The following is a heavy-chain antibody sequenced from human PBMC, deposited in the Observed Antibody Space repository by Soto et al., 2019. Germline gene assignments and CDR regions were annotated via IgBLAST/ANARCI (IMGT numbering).Heavy chain of an antibody. CDR1: GGSISSGGYS. CDR2: IYHSGST. D-gene: IGHD1-26*01. V-gene: IGHV4-30-2*01. Sequence: QLQLQESGSGLAKPSQTLSLTCAVSGGSISSGGYSWSWIRQPPGKGLEWIGYIYHSGSTYYNPSLKSRVTISVDRSKNQFSLKLSSVTAADTAVYYCASGATAVDYWGQGTLVTVSS. J-gene: IGHJ4*02. CDR3: ASGATAVDY.